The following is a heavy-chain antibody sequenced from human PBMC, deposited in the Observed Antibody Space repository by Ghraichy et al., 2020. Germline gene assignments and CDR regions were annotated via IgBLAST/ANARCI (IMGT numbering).Heavy chain of an antibody. CDR3: AKAALPSEVDWLTYNWFDP. CDR1: GFTFSSYA. D-gene: IGHD3-9*01. Sequence: GGSLRLSCAASGFTFSSYAMSWVRQAPGKGLEWVSAISGSGGSTYYADSVKGRFTISRDNSKNTLYLQMNSLRAEDTAVYYCAKAALPSEVDWLTYNWFDPWGQGTLVTVSS. J-gene: IGHJ5*02. CDR2: ISGSGGST. V-gene: IGHV3-23*01.